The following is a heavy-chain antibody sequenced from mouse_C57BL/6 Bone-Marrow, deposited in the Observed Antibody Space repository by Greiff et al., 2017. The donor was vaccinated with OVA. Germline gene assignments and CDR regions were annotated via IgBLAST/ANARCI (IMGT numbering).Heavy chain of an antibody. CDR1: GFTFSSYG. Sequence: VQLKESGGDLVKPGGSLKLSCAASGFTFSSYGMSWVRQTPDKRLEWVATISSGGSYTSYPDSVKGRFTISRDNAKNTLYLQLSSLKSDDPAIYYCSRHYYGSSYYWGQGTTLTVSS. J-gene: IGHJ2*01. CDR3: SRHYYGSSYY. V-gene: IGHV5-6*01. CDR2: ISSGGSYT. D-gene: IGHD1-1*01.